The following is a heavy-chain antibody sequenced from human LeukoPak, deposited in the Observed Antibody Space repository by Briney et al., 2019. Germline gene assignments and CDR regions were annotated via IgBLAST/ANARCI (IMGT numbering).Heavy chain of an antibody. D-gene: IGHD3-16*01. J-gene: IGHJ4*02. V-gene: IGHV3-15*01. CDR1: GFTFSNAW. Sequence: GGSLRLSCAASGFTFSNAWMSWVRQAPGKGLEWVGRIKSKTDGGTTDYAAPVKGRFTISRDDSKNTLYLQMNSLKTEDTAVYYCTTQTNYVWGSYPTNWGQGTLVTVSS. CDR3: TTQTNYVWGSYPTN. CDR2: IKSKTDGGTT.